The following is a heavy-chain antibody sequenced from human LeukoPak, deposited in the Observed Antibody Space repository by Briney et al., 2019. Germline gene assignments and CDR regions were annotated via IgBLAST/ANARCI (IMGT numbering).Heavy chain of an antibody. D-gene: IGHD3-9*01. CDR2: LYSGGGA. Sequence: GGSLRLSCAASGLSVNTNYMTWVRQAPGKGLEWVSVLYSGGGAYYADSVKDRFTISRDYSQNTLLLQMNSLRAEDTALYYCARGKTSDDIIEDAFDIWGQGTMVAVSS. CDR1: GLSVNTNY. CDR3: ARGKTSDDIIEDAFDI. V-gene: IGHV3-66*01. J-gene: IGHJ3*02.